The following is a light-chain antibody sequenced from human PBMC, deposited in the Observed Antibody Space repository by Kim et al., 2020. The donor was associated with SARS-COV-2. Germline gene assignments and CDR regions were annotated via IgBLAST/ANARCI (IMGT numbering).Light chain of an antibody. CDR3: QQRSYWPPT. CDR2: DVS. J-gene: IGKJ1*01. V-gene: IGKV3-11*01. Sequence: EIVLTQSPATLSLSPGERATLSCRASQSVRSFLAWYQQKPGQAPRLLIYDVSIRATDIPARFSGSGSGTDFTLTISSLEPEDFAVYYCQQRSYWPPTFVPGTKVDIK. CDR1: QSVRSF.